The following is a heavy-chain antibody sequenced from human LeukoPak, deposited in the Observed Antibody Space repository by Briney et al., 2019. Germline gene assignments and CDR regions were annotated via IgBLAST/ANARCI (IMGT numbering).Heavy chain of an antibody. CDR1: GFTFSNYW. CDR2: IKHDGRDK. Sequence: GGSLRPSCAASGFTFSNYWMSWVRQAPGKGLEWVANIKHDGRDKHYVDSVKGRFTIARDSAKNSLNLQMNSLRAEDTAVYYCARGGNYDILTGYIFDCWGQGTLVTVSS. D-gene: IGHD3-9*01. V-gene: IGHV3-7*03. J-gene: IGHJ4*02. CDR3: ARGGNYDILTGYIFDC.